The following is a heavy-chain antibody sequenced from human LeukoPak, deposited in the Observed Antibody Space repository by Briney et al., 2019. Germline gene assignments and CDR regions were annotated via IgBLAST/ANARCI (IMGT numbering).Heavy chain of an antibody. CDR1: GGSISSSNW. J-gene: IGHJ4*02. V-gene: IGHV4-4*02. CDR3: ARVQDLVYAITY. CDR2: IYHSGST. D-gene: IGHD2-8*01. Sequence: PSETLSLTCAVSGGSISSSNWWSWVRQPPGKGLEWIGEIYHSGSTNYNPSLKSRVTISVDKSKDQFSLKLSSVTAADTAVYYCARVQDLVYAITYWGQGTLVTVSS.